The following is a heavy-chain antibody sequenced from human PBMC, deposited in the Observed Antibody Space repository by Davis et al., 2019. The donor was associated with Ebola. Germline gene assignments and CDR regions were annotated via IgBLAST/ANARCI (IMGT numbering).Heavy chain of an antibody. Sequence: AASVKVSCKASGYTFTSYYMHWVRQAPGQGLEWMGIINPSGDSTSYAQKFQGRVTMTRDTSTSTVYMELSSLRDEDTAVYYCARRITTMIDAGYYYYMDVWGEGTTVTVSS. D-gene: IGHD3-22*01. CDR2: INPSGDST. CDR3: ARRITTMIDAGYYYYMDV. J-gene: IGHJ6*03. CDR1: GYTFTSYY. V-gene: IGHV1-46*01.